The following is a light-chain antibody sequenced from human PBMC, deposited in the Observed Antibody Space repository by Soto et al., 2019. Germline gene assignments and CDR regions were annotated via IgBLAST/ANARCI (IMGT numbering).Light chain of an antibody. CDR1: DSVLYSSNNKNY. V-gene: IGKV4-1*01. CDR2: WAS. CDR3: QQYYSTPFT. Sequence: DIVMTQSPDSLAVSLGERATINCKSSDSVLYSSNNKNYLAWYQQKPGQPPKLLIYWASTRESGVPDRFSGSGSGTDFTLTISSLQAEDVAVYYCQQYYSTPFTFGGGTKVDI. J-gene: IGKJ4*01.